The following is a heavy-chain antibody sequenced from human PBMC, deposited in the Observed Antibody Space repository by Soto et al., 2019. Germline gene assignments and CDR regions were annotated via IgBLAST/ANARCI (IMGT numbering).Heavy chain of an antibody. CDR3: TRLEDRRSRYYYGSGSLSDEWGYYYYGMDV. CDR2: IRSKANSYAT. V-gene: IGHV3-73*01. Sequence: GGSLRLSCAASGFTFSGSAMHWVRQASGKGLEWVGRIRSKANSYATAYAASVKGRFTISRDDSKNTAYLQMNSLKTEDTAVYYCTRLEDRRSRYYYGSGSLSDEWGYYYYGMDVWGQGTTVTVSS. J-gene: IGHJ6*02. CDR1: GFTFSGSA. D-gene: IGHD3-10*01.